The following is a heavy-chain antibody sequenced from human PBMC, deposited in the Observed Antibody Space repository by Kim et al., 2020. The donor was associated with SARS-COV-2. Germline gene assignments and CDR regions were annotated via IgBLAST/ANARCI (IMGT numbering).Heavy chain of an antibody. J-gene: IGHJ5*02. V-gene: IGHV1-2*02. Sequence: QKFQGRVTMTRDTSSSTAYMELSRLRSDDTAVYYCARDGGIVVVPAGIDPWGQGTLVTVSS. D-gene: IGHD2-2*01. CDR3: ARDGGIVVVPAGIDP.